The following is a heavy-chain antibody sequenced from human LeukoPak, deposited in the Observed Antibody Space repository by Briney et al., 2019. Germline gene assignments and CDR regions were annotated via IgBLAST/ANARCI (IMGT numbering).Heavy chain of an antibody. Sequence: GESLKLSCKGSGYSFTSYWIGWVRQMPGKGLEWMGIIYPGDSDTRYSPSFQGQVTISADKSISTAYLQWSSLKASDTTMYYCARPPAHSSSPPFDYWGQGTLVTVSS. CDR1: GYSFTSYW. D-gene: IGHD6-6*01. CDR3: ARPPAHSSSPPFDY. J-gene: IGHJ4*02. CDR2: IYPGDSDT. V-gene: IGHV5-51*01.